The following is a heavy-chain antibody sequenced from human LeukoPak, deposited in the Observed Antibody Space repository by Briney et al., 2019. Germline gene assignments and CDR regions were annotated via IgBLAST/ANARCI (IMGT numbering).Heavy chain of an antibody. CDR3: ARGLLFYYGSGSYYESGVNYYYYGMDV. CDR2: ISSSSSYI. V-gene: IGHV3-21*01. D-gene: IGHD3-10*01. J-gene: IGHJ6*04. Sequence: GGPLRLSCAASGFTFSSYSMNWVRQAPGKGLEWVSSISSSSSYIYYADSVKGRFTISRDNAKNSLYLQMNSLRAEDTAVYYCARGLLFYYGSGSYYESGVNYYYYGMDVWGKGTTVTVSS. CDR1: GFTFSSYS.